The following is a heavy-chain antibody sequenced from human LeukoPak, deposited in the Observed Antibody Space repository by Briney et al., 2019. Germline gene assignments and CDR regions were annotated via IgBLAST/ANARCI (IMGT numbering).Heavy chain of an antibody. J-gene: IGHJ5*02. CDR1: GGTFISYA. CDR3: AKDQPDFTNSPFDP. Sequence: SVKVSCKASGGTFISYAISWVRQAPGQGLEGMGRIIPIFGIANYAQKFQGRVTITADKSTSTAYMELSSLRSEDTAVYYCAKDQPDFTNSPFDPWGQGTLVTVSS. V-gene: IGHV1-69*10. D-gene: IGHD3-3*01. CDR2: IIPIFGIA.